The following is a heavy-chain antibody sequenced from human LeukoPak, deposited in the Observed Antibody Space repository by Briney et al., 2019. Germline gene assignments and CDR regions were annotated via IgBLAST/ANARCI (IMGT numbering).Heavy chain of an antibody. J-gene: IGHJ4*02. CDR1: GDSMSSGAR. D-gene: IGHD5-12*01. V-gene: IGHV4-4*02. CDR2: TYHSGST. CDR3: ARRGYSGNEAYFAY. Sequence: PSVTLSLTCTVSGDSMSSGARWSWVRQSPGKGLEWIGETYHSGSTNYNPSLRGRVTLSVDNSNNHFSLDLSSVTAADTAFYYCARRGYSGNEAYFAYWGQGTLVTVSS.